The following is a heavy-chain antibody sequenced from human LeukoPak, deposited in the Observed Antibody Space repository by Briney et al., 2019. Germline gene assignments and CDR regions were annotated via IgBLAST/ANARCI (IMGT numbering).Heavy chain of an antibody. CDR1: GYTFTSYD. CDR3: ATKGILTGYSKHYYYYGMDV. Sequence: GASVKVSCKASGYTFTSYDINWVRQATGQGLEWMGWMNPNSGNTGYAQKFQGRVTMTRNTSISTAYMELSSLRSEDTAVYYRATKGILTGYSKHYYYYGMDVWGQGTTVTVSS. J-gene: IGHJ6*02. D-gene: IGHD3-9*01. CDR2: MNPNSGNT. V-gene: IGHV1-8*01.